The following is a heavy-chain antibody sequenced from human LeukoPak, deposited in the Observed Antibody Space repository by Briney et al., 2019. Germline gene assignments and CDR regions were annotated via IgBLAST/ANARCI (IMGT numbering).Heavy chain of an antibody. CDR1: GFTVRSNY. CDR3: AKDPTRNYDFWSGYYFYGMDV. Sequence: RGSLRLSCAASGFTVRSNYMSWVRQAPGKGLEWVSLIYSGGSTYYADSVKGRFTISRDNAKNSLYLQMNSLRAEDTALYYCAKDPTRNYDFWSGYYFYGMDVWGQGTTVTVSS. D-gene: IGHD3-3*01. J-gene: IGHJ6*02. V-gene: IGHV3-53*05. CDR2: IYSGGST.